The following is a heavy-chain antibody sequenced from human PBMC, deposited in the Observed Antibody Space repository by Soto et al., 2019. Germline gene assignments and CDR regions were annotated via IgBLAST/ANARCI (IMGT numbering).Heavy chain of an antibody. J-gene: IGHJ6*02. V-gene: IGHV1-46*01. CDR1: GYTFTSYY. CDR3: ARTESGYSYGFADV. Sequence: ASVKVSCTASGYTFTSYYIHWVRQAPGQGLEWMGIINPSGGSTTYAQRFQGQVTISADKSISTAYLQWSSLKASDTAMYYCARTESGYSYGFADVWGQGTTVTVSS. D-gene: IGHD5-18*01. CDR2: INPSGGST.